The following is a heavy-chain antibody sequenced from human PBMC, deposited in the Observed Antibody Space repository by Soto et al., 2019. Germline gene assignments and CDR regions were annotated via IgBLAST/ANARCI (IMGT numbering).Heavy chain of an antibody. Sequence: SGKVCFKASGFTFTSSALQLVRQTRGQRLEWIGWIVVGSGNTNSAQKFQERVTITRDMSTSTAYMELSSLRSEDTAVYYCAAPDYGDHWRVDYWGQGTMVTVSS. CDR2: IVVGSGNT. CDR3: AAPDYGDHWRVDY. CDR1: GFTFTSSA. J-gene: IGHJ4*02. D-gene: IGHD4-17*01. V-gene: IGHV1-58*01.